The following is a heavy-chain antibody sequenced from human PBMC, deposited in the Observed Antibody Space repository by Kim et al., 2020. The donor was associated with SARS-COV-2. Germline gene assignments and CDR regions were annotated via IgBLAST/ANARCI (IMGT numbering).Heavy chain of an antibody. V-gene: IGHV4-31*02. CDR3: ARFKGGGRVHNWFDP. D-gene: IGHD3-16*01. Sequence: PSLKSRVTISVDTSKNQFSLKLSSVTAADTAVYYWARFKGGGRVHNWFDPWGQGTLVTVSS. J-gene: IGHJ5*02.